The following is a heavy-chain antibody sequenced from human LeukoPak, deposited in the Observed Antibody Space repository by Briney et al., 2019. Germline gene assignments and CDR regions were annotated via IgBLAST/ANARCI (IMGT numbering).Heavy chain of an antibody. J-gene: IGHJ4*02. CDR2: INHSGST. V-gene: IGHV4-34*01. D-gene: IGHD3-10*01. CDR1: GGSFSGYY. CDR3: ARHPIYGSGSYYFDY. Sequence: SETLSLTCAVYGGSFSGYYWSWTRQPPGKGLEWIGEINHSGSTNYNPSLKSRVTISVDTSKNQFSLKLSSVTAADTAVYYCARHPIYGSGSYYFDYWGQGTLVTVSS.